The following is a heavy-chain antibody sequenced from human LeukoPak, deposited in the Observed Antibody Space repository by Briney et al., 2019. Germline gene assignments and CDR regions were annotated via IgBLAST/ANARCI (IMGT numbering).Heavy chain of an antibody. CDR2: IYYLGST. CDR1: GDSINTYY. Sequence: SETLSLICTVSGDSINTYYWSWIRQPPGKGLEWIGYIYYLGSTNYNPSLKSRVTMSVDTSNNQFSLSLSSVTAADTAMYFCARTYYYGAGRYFLDIWGKGNTVTVSS. J-gene: IGHJ6*03. D-gene: IGHD3-10*01. V-gene: IGHV4-59*08. CDR3: ARTYYYGAGRYFLDI.